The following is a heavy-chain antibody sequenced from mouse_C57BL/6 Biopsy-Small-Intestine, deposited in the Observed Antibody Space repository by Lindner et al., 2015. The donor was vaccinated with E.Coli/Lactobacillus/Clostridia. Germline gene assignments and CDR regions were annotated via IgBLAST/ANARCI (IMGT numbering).Heavy chain of an antibody. CDR3: ARDYYYGSHWYFDV. CDR2: TFYSGIT. V-gene: IGHV3-3*01. CDR1: GFSINSDCY. J-gene: IGHJ1*03. Sequence: EVQLQESGPSLVRPSQTLSLTCTVTGFSINSDCYWIWIRQFPGNKLEYIGYTFYSGITYYNPSLESRTYITRDTSKDQFSLKLSSVTTEDTATYYCARDYYYGSHWYFDVWGTGTTVTVSS. D-gene: IGHD1-1*01.